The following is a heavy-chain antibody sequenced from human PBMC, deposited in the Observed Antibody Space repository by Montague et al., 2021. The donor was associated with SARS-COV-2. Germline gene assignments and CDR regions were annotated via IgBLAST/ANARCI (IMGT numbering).Heavy chain of an antibody. CDR3: ARDDIVLQGVTKGMDV. CDR1: GGSISSSNYY. D-gene: IGHD3-10*01. J-gene: IGHJ6*02. V-gene: IGHV4-39*07. Sequence: SETLSLTCTVSGGSISSSNYYWGRIRQPPGKGLEWIGNMYYGGSTYYNPSLKSRVTISIDTSKNQFSLKLSSVTAADTAVYYCARDDIVLQGVTKGMDVWGQGTTVTVSS. CDR2: MYYGGST.